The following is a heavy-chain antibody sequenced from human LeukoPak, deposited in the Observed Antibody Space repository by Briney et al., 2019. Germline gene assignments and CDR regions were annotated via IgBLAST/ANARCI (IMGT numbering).Heavy chain of an antibody. CDR1: GYTFTGYY. Sequence: ASVKVSSEASGYTFTGYYMHWVRQAPGQGLEWMGIINPSGGSTSYAQKFQGRVTITRDTSTSTVYMELSSLRSEDTAVYYCASPADIIAEAGSLAFDIWGEGTKVTVSS. CDR2: INPSGGST. J-gene: IGHJ3*02. V-gene: IGHV1-46*01. D-gene: IGHD6-13*01. CDR3: ASPADIIAEAGSLAFDI.